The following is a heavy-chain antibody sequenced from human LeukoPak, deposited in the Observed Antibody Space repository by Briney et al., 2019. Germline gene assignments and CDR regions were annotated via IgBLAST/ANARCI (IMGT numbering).Heavy chain of an antibody. CDR2: IYSGGST. Sequence: GGSLRLSCAASGFTVSSNYMSWVRQAPGKGLEWVSVIYSGGSTYYADSVKGRFTISRDNSKNTLYLQMNSLRAEDTAVYYCAREGEYRGYNWFDPWGQGTLVTVSS. J-gene: IGHJ5*02. V-gene: IGHV3-66*01. D-gene: IGHD3-16*01. CDR1: GFTVSSNY. CDR3: AREGEYRGYNWFDP.